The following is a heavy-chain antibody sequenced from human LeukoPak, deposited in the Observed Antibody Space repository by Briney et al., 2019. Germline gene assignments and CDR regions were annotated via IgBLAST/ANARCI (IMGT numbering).Heavy chain of an antibody. V-gene: IGHV3-7*01. Sequence: GGSLTLSCAASGFTFVNYWMSWVPQAPGKGLEWVANIKEDGSEKFYADSVKGRFTITRDNAKNALYLQMSNLRAEDTAVFFCARVGYYDTNGFFFDYWGQGSLVTVSS. J-gene: IGHJ4*02. CDR1: GFTFVNYW. CDR3: ARVGYYDTNGFFFDY. D-gene: IGHD3-22*01. CDR2: IKEDGSEK.